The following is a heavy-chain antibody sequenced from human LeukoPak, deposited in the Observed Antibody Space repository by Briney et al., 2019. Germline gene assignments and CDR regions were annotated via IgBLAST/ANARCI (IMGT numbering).Heavy chain of an antibody. CDR3: AKEILYYGMDV. V-gene: IGHV3-30*02. Sequence: GGSLRLSCAASGFTFSSYGMHWVRQGPGKGLEWVAFIRYAGSHKYYADSVKGRFTISRDNSKNTLYLQMNSLRAEDTAVYYCAKEILYYGMDVWGQGTTVTVSS. J-gene: IGHJ6*02. CDR1: GFTFSSYG. CDR2: IRYAGSHK.